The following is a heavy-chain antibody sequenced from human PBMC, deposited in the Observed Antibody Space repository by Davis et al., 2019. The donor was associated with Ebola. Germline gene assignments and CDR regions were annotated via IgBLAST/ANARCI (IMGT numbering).Heavy chain of an antibody. CDR1: GDSLSRSSTA. CDR2: TYYRSKWYN. J-gene: IGHJ5*02. CDR3: ARDESMAVAGPRGWFDP. Sequence: SQTLSLTCAISGDSLSRSSTAWNWIRQSPSRGLEWLGRTYYRSKWYNDYAVSVKSRIIITPDTSRNQLSLQLNSVTPEDAAVYYCARDESMAVAGPRGWFDPWGQGTLVTVSS. D-gene: IGHD6-19*01. V-gene: IGHV6-1*01.